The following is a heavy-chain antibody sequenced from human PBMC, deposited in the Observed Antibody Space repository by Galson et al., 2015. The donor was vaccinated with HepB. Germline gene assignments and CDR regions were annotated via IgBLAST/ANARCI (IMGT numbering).Heavy chain of an antibody. Sequence: SLRLSCAVSGFTFSSYGMHWVRQAPGKGLEWVAVIWYDGSNKYYADSVKGRFTISRDNSKNTLYLQMNSLRAEDTAVYYCARDLQGNQKHTYSSGWPDWYFDLWGRGTLVTVSS. V-gene: IGHV3-33*01. CDR2: IWYDGSNK. J-gene: IGHJ2*01. CDR3: ARDLQGNQKHTYSSGWPDWYFDL. D-gene: IGHD6-19*01. CDR1: GFTFSSYG.